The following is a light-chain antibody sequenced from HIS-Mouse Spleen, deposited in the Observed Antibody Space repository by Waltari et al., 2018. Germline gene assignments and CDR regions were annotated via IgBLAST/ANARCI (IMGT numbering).Light chain of an antibody. CDR3: AAWDDSLSGPL. Sequence: QSVLTQPPSASGTPGQRVTISCSGSSSNIGSNYVYWYQQHPGTAPKLLLYRNNPRPSGVPDRFSGSKSGTSASLAISGLRSEDEADYYCAAWDDSLSGPLFGGGTKLTVL. CDR1: SSNIGSNY. CDR2: RNN. J-gene: IGLJ3*02. V-gene: IGLV1-47*01.